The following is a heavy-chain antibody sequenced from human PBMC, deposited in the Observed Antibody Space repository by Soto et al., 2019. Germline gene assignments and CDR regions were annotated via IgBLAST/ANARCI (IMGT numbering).Heavy chain of an antibody. CDR1: GFTFSNAW. CDR2: IKSKTDGGTT. J-gene: IGHJ6*02. CDR3: TATTVTTPSDYYYGMDV. V-gene: IGHV3-15*01. D-gene: IGHD4-17*01. Sequence: VQLVESGGGLVKPGGSLRLSCAASGFTFSNAWMSWVRQAPGKGLEWVGRIKSKTDGGTTDYAAPVKGRFTISRDDSKNTLYLQMNSLKTEDTAVYYCTATTVTTPSDYYYGMDVWGQGTTVTVSS.